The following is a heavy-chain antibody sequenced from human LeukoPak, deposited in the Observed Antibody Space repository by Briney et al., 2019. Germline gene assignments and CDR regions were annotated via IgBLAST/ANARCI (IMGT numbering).Heavy chain of an antibody. D-gene: IGHD3-22*01. CDR2: FYYSGST. J-gene: IGHJ6*02. CDR3: ASFKASGYYPYYYYGMDV. V-gene: IGHV4-59*01. CDR1: GGSINSYY. Sequence: SETLSLTCTVSGGSINSYYWSWIRQPPAKGLEWIGYFYYSGSTNYNPSLKSRVTISVDTSKNQFSLKLSSVTAADTAVYYCASFKASGYYPYYYYGMDVWGQGTTATVSS.